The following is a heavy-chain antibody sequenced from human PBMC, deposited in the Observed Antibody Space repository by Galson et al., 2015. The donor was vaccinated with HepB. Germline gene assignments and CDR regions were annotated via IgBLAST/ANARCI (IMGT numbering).Heavy chain of an antibody. CDR1: GFTFSSYS. CDR2: ISSSSSYI. D-gene: IGHD3-22*01. V-gene: IGHV3-21*01. CDR3: AREGYYDSSGYYSDAFVI. Sequence: SLRLSCAASGFTFSSYSMNWVRQAPGKGLEWVSSISSSSSYIYYADSVKGRFTISRDNAKNSLYLQMNSLRAEDTAVYYCAREGYYDSSGYYSDAFVIWCHGTMVTVSS. J-gene: IGHJ3*02.